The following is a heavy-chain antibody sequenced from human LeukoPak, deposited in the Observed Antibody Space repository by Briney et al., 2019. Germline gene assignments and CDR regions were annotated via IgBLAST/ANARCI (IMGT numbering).Heavy chain of an antibody. J-gene: IGHJ6*03. CDR3: ARVGTSRNYYYMDV. CDR2: ISAYNGNT. D-gene: IGHD7-27*01. CDR1: GYTFTSYG. V-gene: IGHV1-18*01. Sequence: ASVKVSCTASGYTFTSYGISWVRQAPGQGLEWMGWISAYNGNTNYAQKLQGRVTMTTDTSTSTAYMELRSLRSDDTAVYYCARVGTSRNYYYMDVWGKGTTVTVSS.